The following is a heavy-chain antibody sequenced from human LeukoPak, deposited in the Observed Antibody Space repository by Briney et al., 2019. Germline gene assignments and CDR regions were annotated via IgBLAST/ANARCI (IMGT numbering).Heavy chain of an antibody. CDR2: ISDRGDKT. CDR1: GFTFSSYA. V-gene: IGHV3-23*01. J-gene: IGHJ4*02. Sequence: GGSLRLSCAASGFTFSSYAMSWVRQAPGKGLEWVSAISDRGDKTHYTDSVKGRFTISRDNSKNTVYLLMSSLRAEDTAIYYCAKDWSCDYWGQGTLVTVS. D-gene: IGHD1-26*01. CDR3: AKDWSCDY.